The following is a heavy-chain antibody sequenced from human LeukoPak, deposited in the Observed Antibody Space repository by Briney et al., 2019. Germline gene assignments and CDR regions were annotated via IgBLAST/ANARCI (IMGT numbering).Heavy chain of an antibody. CDR3: ARGIKRITIFGVVTHYYYYYMDV. D-gene: IGHD3-3*01. Sequence: GGSLRLSCAASGFTFSSYAMSWVRQAPGKGLEWVSAISGSGGSTYYADSVKGRFTISRDNSKNTLYLQMNSLRPEDTAVYYCARGIKRITIFGVVTHYYYYYMDVWGKGTTVTVSS. J-gene: IGHJ6*03. V-gene: IGHV3-23*01. CDR2: ISGSGGST. CDR1: GFTFSSYA.